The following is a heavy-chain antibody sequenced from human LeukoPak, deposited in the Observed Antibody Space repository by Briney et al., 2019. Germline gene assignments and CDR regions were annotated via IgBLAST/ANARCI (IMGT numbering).Heavy chain of an antibody. V-gene: IGHV3-48*03. CDR2: INFSGSTI. D-gene: IGHD2/OR15-2a*01. Sequence: PGGFLRLSCTTSPFSFSDFDMNWVRQAPGKGLEWISYINFSGSTITYADSVKGRFIISRDNAKNSLYLQLNSLRAEDTAVYYCARENPYADFWGQGTLVTVSS. CDR1: PFSFSDFD. J-gene: IGHJ4*02. CDR3: ARENPYADF.